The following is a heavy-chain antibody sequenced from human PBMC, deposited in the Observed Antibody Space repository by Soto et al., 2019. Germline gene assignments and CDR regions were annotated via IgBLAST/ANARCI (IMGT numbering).Heavy chain of an antibody. CDR1: GFTFSTYA. D-gene: IGHD3-9*01. CDR3: AKNPRYFDWLDY. CDR2: ISGSGGST. V-gene: IGHV3-23*01. Sequence: GVLRLSCAASGFTFSTYAMSWVRQAPGKGLEWVSTISGSGGSTYYADSVKGRFTISRDNSKNTLYLQMNSLRAEDTAVYYCAKNPRYFDWLDYWGQGTLVTVSS. J-gene: IGHJ4*02.